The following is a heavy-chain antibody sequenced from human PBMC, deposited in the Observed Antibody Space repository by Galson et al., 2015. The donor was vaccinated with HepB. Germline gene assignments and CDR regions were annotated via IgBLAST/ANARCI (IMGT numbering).Heavy chain of an antibody. Sequence: SVKVSCKASGFMFGSSAVQWVRQARGKPLEWMGWIVVDSGNTDYAQKFRERVTISRDMSTSTAYMELSSLTSDDTALYYCAADLGIRCGQASGRLDPWGQGTLVTVPS. CDR3: AADLGIRCGQASGRLDP. CDR2: IVVDSGNT. D-gene: IGHD3-16*01. J-gene: IGHJ5*02. V-gene: IGHV1-58*01. CDR1: GFMFGSSA.